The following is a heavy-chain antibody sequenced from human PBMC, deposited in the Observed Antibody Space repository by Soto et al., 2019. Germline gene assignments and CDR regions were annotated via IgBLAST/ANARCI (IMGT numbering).Heavy chain of an antibody. D-gene: IGHD2-15*01. CDR1: GFTFSSYA. CDR3: AKDGDIVVVVAAARGYDY. Sequence: EVQLLESGGGLVQPGGSLRLSCAASGFTFSSYAMSWVRQAPGKGLEWVSAISGSGGSTYYADSVKGRFTISRANSKNTLYLQMNSLRAEDTAVYYCAKDGDIVVVVAAARGYDYWGQGTLVTVSS. J-gene: IGHJ4*02. CDR2: ISGSGGST. V-gene: IGHV3-23*01.